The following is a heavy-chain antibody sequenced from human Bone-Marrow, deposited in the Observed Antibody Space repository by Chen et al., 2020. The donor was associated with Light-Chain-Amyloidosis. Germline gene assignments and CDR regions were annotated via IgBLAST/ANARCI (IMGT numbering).Heavy chain of an antibody. CDR3: AKERFASGWQGNYFDY. CDR2: ISSGGGSR. J-gene: IGHJ4*02. CDR1: GFTFSSYG. Sequence: EVQLVESGGGLVQPGGSLRLSCAASGFTFSSYGMSWVRQAPGKGPEWVSFISSGGGSRYYADSVKGRFTISRDNSKNTLYLQMNSLRAEDTAVYSCAKERFASGWQGNYFDYWGLGTLVTVSS. D-gene: IGHD6-19*01. V-gene: IGHV3-23*04.